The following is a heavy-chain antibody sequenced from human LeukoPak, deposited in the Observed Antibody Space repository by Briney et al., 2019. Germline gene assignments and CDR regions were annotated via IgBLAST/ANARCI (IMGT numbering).Heavy chain of an antibody. D-gene: IGHD2-15*01. J-gene: IGHJ4*02. CDR1: GYTFTGYY. Sequence: ASVKVSCKASGYTFTGYYMHWVRQAPGQGLEWMGWINPNSGGTNYAQKFQGRVTMTRDTSISTAYMELSRLRSDDTAVYYCARGRVVAATVYFDYWGQGTLVTVSS. V-gene: IGHV1-2*02. CDR2: INPNSGGT. CDR3: ARGRVVAATVYFDY.